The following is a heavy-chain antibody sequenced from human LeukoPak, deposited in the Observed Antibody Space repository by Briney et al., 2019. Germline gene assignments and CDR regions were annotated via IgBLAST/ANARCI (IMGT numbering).Heavy chain of an antibody. D-gene: IGHD4-17*01. J-gene: IGHJ2*01. V-gene: IGHV3-30*18. Sequence: QSGGSLRLSCAASGFTFSNYAMHWVRQAPGKGLEWVAVISYDGSNKDYADSVKGRLTISRDNSRNTLFLLMKSLRAEDTAVYYCAKVPYGDIPNYWYFDLWGRGTLVTVSS. CDR2: ISYDGSNK. CDR3: AKVPYGDIPNYWYFDL. CDR1: GFTFSNYA.